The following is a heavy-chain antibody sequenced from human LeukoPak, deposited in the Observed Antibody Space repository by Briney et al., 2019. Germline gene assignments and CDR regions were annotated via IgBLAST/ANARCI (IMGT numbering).Heavy chain of an antibody. CDR2: INIYTGTP. J-gene: IGHJ4*02. D-gene: IGHD6-25*01. V-gene: IGHV7-4-1*02. Sequence: VASVKVSCKASGGTFSSYAISWVRQAPGRGLEWMGWINIYTGTPTYAQGFTGRFVFSLDTSVSTANLQINSLKAEDTAVYYCATGGGYRFAYWGQGTLVTVSS. CDR1: GGTFSSYA. CDR3: ATGGGYRFAY.